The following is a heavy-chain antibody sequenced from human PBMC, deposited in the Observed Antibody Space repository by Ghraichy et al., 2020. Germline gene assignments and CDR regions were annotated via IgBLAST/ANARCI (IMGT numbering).Heavy chain of an antibody. CDR2: ISGTGGST. CDR3: AKDPIHYYDSSGSDY. V-gene: IGHV3-23*01. D-gene: IGHD3-22*01. J-gene: IGHJ4*02. CDR1: GFTFSSYA. Sequence: GGSLRLSCAASGFTFSSYAMSWVRQAPGKGLEWVSAISGTGGSTYYADSVKGRFTISRDNSKNTLYLQMNSLRAEDTAVYYCAKDPIHYYDSSGSDYWGQGTLVTVSS.